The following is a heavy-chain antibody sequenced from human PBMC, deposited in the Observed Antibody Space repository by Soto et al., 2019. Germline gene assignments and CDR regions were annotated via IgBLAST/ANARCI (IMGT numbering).Heavy chain of an antibody. CDR2: LSGSLNSA. D-gene: IGHD3-3*01. Sequence: EVQVLQSGGGLGQPGGSLRLSCAAGGFTFRDYAMSWVRQAPGKGLEWVSTLSGSLNSAFYADSVKGRFTISRDSSVNILYLQMNILRDEDTAVYYCARDAGFPDFGVIKHVFDIWGQGTLVTVSS. CDR3: ARDAGFPDFGVIKHVFDI. V-gene: IGHV3-23*01. CDR1: GFTFRDYA. J-gene: IGHJ3*02.